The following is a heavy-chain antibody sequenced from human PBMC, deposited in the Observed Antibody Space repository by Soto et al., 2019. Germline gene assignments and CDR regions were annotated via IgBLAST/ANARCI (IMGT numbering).Heavy chain of an antibody. CDR2: TYYRSKWYN. V-gene: IGHV6-1*01. CDR3: VRLIGNGGLDF. CDR1: WDSVSSSSVT. Sequence: QVQLQQSEPGLVKPSQTLSLTCAISWDSVSSSSVTWNWIRQSPSRGLEWLGRTYYRSKWYNDYAESVKSRITTNPDTSKNEFCLHLNSVTPEYTAVYYCVRLIGNGGLDFWGQGSLVTVSS. D-gene: IGHD2-8*01. J-gene: IGHJ4*02.